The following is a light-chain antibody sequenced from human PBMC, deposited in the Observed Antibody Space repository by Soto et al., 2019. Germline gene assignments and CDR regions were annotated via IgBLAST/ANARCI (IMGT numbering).Light chain of an antibody. CDR1: QTIRTT. CDR3: QQSFNTPPYT. V-gene: IGKV1-39*01. CDR2: GAL. Sequence: DVQMTQSPTSLSASVGDRVTITCRASQTIRTTLNWYQQRSGKAPKLLIYGALHLESGVPPRFSGSGSGTNFTLTIDSLQPEDFSTYYCQQSFNTPPYTFGQGTRLEI. J-gene: IGKJ2*01.